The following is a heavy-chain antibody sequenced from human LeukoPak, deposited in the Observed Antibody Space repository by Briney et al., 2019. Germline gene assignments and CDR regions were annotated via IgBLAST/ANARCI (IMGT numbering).Heavy chain of an antibody. CDR2: ISGSGGST. CDR3: AKRYDFWSGSPVDY. D-gene: IGHD3-3*01. J-gene: IGHJ4*02. V-gene: IGHV3-23*01. Sequence: GGSLRLSCAASGFTFSSYAMSWVRQAPGKGLEWVSAISGSGGSTYYADSVKGRFTISRDNSKNTLYLQMNSLRAEDTAVYYCAKRYDFWSGSPVDYWGQGTLVTVSS. CDR1: GFTFSSYA.